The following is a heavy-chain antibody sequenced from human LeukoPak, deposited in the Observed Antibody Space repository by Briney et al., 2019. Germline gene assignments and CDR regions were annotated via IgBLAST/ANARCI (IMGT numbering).Heavy chain of an antibody. CDR3: ARDNTYSSGGIYYGRFDN. D-gene: IGHD2-15*01. CDR2: INQDGSKI. CDR1: GFTFSSYA. Sequence: GGSLRLSCAASGFTFSSYAMSWVRQAPGKGLEWVANINQDGSKINYVDSVKGRFTISRDNAKNSLYLQMNSLRAEDTAVYYCARDNTYSSGGIYYGRFDNWGQGTLVTVSS. J-gene: IGHJ4*02. V-gene: IGHV3-7*01.